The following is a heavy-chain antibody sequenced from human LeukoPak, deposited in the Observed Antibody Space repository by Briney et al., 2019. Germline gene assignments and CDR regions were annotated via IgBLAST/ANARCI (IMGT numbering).Heavy chain of an antibody. J-gene: IGHJ4*02. CDR1: GFTFSTYA. Sequence: GGSLRLSCAASGFTFSTYAMSWVRQAPGKGLEWVSAISAGGGRTYYAGSVKGRFTISRDNSRNTLYLQMNSLRAQDTAVYYCAKDEDGYNDYFDYWGQGTLVTVSS. V-gene: IGHV3-23*01. CDR3: AKDEDGYNDYFDY. CDR2: ISAGGGRT. D-gene: IGHD5-24*01.